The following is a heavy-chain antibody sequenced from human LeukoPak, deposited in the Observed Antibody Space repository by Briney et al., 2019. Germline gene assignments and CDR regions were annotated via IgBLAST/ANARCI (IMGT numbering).Heavy chain of an antibody. CDR1: GYTFTSYG. Sequence: ASVKVSCKASGYTFTSYGISWVRQAPGQGLEWMGWISAYNGNTNYAQKLQGRVTMTTDTSTSTAYMELRSLRSDDTAVYFCARDPLDKYYYDSSGYFSGYSDYWGQGTLVTVSS. CDR3: ARDPLDKYYYDSSGYFSGYSDY. V-gene: IGHV1-18*01. J-gene: IGHJ4*02. CDR2: ISAYNGNT. D-gene: IGHD3-22*01.